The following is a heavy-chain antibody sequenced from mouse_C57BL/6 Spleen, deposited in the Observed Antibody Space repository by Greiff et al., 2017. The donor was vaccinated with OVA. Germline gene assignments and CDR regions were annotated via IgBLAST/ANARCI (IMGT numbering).Heavy chain of an antibody. CDR3: ARDLLLRSRGYFDV. V-gene: IGHV5-4*01. J-gene: IGHJ1*03. D-gene: IGHD1-1*01. Sequence: EVKLVESGGGLVKPGGSLKLSCAASGFTFSSYAMSWVRQTPEKRLEWVATISDGGSYTYYPDNVKGRFTISRDNAKNNLYLQMSHLKSEDTAMYYCARDLLLRSRGYFDVWGTGTTVTVSS. CDR1: GFTFSSYA. CDR2: ISDGGSYT.